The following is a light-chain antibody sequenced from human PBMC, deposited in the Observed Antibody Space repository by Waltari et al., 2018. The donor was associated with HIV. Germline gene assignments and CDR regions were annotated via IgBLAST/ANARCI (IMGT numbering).Light chain of an antibody. Sequence: EIVLTQSPGTLSLSPGERATLSCRASQGLSSSYLVWFQQKPGQAPRLLIYAASSRATGIPDRFSGSGSGTDFTLTISRLEPEDFAVYYCQQYGISPRTFGQGTTLEIK. CDR2: AAS. CDR3: QQYGISPRT. CDR1: QGLSSSY. V-gene: IGKV3-20*01. J-gene: IGKJ1*01.